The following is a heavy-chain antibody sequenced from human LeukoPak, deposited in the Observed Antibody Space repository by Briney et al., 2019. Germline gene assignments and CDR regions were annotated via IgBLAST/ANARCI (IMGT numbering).Heavy chain of an antibody. V-gene: IGHV1-2*02. CDR2: INTNSGGT. CDR3: ARRLNSFDAFDI. J-gene: IGHJ3*02. D-gene: IGHD4-23*01. CDR1: GYIFTGHY. Sequence: ASVTVSCKASGYIFTGHYMHWVRQAPGQGPEWMGCINTNSGGTKYAQKLQGRVTLTRDTSITTAYMEVRRLRSEDTAMYYCARRLNSFDAFDIWGQGTMITVSS.